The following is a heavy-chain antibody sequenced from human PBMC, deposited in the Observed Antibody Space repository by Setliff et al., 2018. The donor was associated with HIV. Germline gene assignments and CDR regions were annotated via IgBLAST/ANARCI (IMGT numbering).Heavy chain of an antibody. J-gene: IGHJ3*02. CDR1: GYSFTSYW. Sequence: PGEYLKLSCKGSGYSFTSYWIGWVRQMPGKGLEWMGVINPYDSDTRCSPSFQGQVTISADKSISTAYLQWSSLKASDTAMYYCARGSSSWNNDGFDIWGQGTMVTVSS. CDR2: INPYDSDT. D-gene: IGHD6-13*01. V-gene: IGHV5-51*01. CDR3: ARGSSSWNNDGFDI.